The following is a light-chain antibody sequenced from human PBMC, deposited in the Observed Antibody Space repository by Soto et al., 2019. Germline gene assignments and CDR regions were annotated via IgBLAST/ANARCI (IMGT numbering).Light chain of an antibody. CDR3: CSDAGSNTYV. CDR2: DVS. J-gene: IGLJ6*01. Sequence: QSALTQPRSVSGSPGQSVTISCTGTSSDVGGYNYVSWYQQHPGKAPKLMIYDVSERPSGVPDRFSGSKSGNTASLTISGLHAEDEDDYYCCSDAGSNTYVFGTGTQLTVL. CDR1: SSDVGGYNY. V-gene: IGLV2-11*01.